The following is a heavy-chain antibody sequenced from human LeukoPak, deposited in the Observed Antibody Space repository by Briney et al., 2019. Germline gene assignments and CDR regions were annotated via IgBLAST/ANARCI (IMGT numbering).Heavy chain of an antibody. CDR1: GFTFSSYN. D-gene: IGHD6-19*01. CDR2: ISSSSSYI. J-gene: IGHJ4*02. V-gene: IGHV3-21*01. CDR3: ARDLAVAGFDY. Sequence: GGSLRLSCAASGFTFSSYNMNWVRQAPGKGLEWVSSISSSSSYIYYADSVKGRFTISRDNAKNSLYRQMNSLRAEDTAVYYCARDLAVAGFDYWGQGTLVTASS.